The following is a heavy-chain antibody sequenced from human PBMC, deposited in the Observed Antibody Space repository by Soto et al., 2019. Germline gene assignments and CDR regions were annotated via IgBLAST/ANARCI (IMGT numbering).Heavy chain of an antibody. CDR1: GFTFSTSG. Sequence: GGSLRLSCVASGFTFSTSGMHWVRQAPGKGLEWAAVIWSDGSNTYYGDSVKGRFTISRDDSKNTLYLQMNSLRAEDTSVYYCATSGSSWYELDKWGQGTLVTVSS. J-gene: IGHJ4*02. D-gene: IGHD6-13*01. CDR2: IWSDGSNT. V-gene: IGHV3-33*01. CDR3: ATSGSSWYELDK.